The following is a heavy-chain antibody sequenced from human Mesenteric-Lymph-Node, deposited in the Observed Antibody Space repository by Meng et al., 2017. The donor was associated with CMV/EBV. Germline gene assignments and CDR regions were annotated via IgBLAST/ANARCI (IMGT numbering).Heavy chain of an antibody. J-gene: IGHJ4*02. CDR2: IYWDDDK. CDR1: GFSLSTSGVG. CDR3: AHSSGIAAAGPFYFDY. D-gene: IGHD6-13*01. V-gene: IGHV2-5*02. Sequence: QSTLKESGPTLGKPTQTLTLTCTFSGFSLSTSGVGVGWIRQPPGKALEWLALIYWDDDKRYSPSLKSRLTITKDTSKNQVVLTMTNMDPVDTATYYCAHSSGIAAAGPFYFDYWGQGTLVTVSS.